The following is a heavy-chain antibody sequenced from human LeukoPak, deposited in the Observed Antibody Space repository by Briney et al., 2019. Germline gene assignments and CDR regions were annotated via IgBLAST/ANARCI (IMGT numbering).Heavy chain of an antibody. CDR3: ARDRGGPIFGAFIRPYYFDS. CDR1: GYTFTSYG. V-gene: IGHV1-18*01. Sequence: HVASVKVSCKASGYTFTSYGISWVRQAPGQGLEWMGWISTQFGNTTFAQNFQGRLTLTLDTSTAAASMELRNLRSGDTAVYYCARDRGGPIFGAFIRPYYFDSWGRGTLVTVSS. CDR2: ISTQFGNT. D-gene: IGHD3-3*02. J-gene: IGHJ4*01.